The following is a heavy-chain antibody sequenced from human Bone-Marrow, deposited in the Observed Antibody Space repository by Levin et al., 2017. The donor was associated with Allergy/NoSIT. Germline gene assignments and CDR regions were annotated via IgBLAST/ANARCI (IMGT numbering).Heavy chain of an antibody. Sequence: SETLSLTCAVYGGSFSGYYWSWIRQPPGKGLEWIGEINHSGSTNYNPSLKSRVTISVDTSKNQFSLKLSSVTAADTAVYYCARGRMVTAISPWFDPWGQGTLVTVSS. V-gene: IGHV4-34*01. J-gene: IGHJ5*02. CDR3: ARGRMVTAISPWFDP. CDR1: GGSFSGYY. CDR2: INHSGST. D-gene: IGHD2-21*02.